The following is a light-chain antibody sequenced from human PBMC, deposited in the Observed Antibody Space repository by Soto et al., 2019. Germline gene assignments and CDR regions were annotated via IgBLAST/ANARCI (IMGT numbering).Light chain of an antibody. J-gene: IGKJ2*01. CDR2: GAS. CDR3: QQYSNSPPYT. Sequence: EIVLTQSPGTLSLSPGERATLSCRASQSVSSSYFAWYQQKPGQAPRLLIYGASNRATDIPDRFSGSGSGTAFTLTISRLKPEDFAVYYCQQYSNSPPYTFGQGTKLEIK. V-gene: IGKV3-20*01. CDR1: QSVSSSY.